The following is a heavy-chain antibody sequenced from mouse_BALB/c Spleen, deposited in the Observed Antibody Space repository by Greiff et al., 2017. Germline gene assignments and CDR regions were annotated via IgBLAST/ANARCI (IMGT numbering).Heavy chain of an antibody. Sequence: VQGVESGPGLVQPSQSLSITCTVSGFSLTSYGVHWVRQSPGKGLEWLGVIWSGGSTDYNAAFISRLSISKDNSKSQVFFKMNSLQANDTAIYYCAGPYYGNYVFAYWGQGTLVTVSA. CDR3: AGPYYGNYVFAY. V-gene: IGHV2-2*02. J-gene: IGHJ3*01. CDR2: IWSGGST. CDR1: GFSLTSYG. D-gene: IGHD2-10*01.